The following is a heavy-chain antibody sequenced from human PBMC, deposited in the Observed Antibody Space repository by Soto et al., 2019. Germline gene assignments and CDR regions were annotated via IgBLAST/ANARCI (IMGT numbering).Heavy chain of an antibody. V-gene: IGHV4-4*02. Sequence: NPSETLSLTCGVSGGTIRSPDWWTWVRQPPGKGLEWIGEIFQSGSTNYTPSLESRVTISVDKSENQFSLTLTSVTAADTAVYFCARGRGRYSSGWSWFDPWGQGILVTVSS. CDR1: GGTIRSPDW. CDR2: IFQSGST. J-gene: IGHJ5*02. D-gene: IGHD6-19*01. CDR3: ARGRGRYSSGWSWFDP.